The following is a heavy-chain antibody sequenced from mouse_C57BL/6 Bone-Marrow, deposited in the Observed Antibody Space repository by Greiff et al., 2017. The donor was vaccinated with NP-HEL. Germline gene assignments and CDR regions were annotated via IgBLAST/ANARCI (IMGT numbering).Heavy chain of an antibody. CDR3: ARRSNYIYAMDY. CDR2: IYPGDGDT. Sequence: VQLQQSGPELVKPGASVKISCKASGYAFSSSWMNWVKQRPGKGLEWIGRIYPGDGDTNYNGKFKGKATLTADKSSSTAYMQLSSLTSDDSAVYFCARRSNYIYAMDYWGQGTSVTVSS. J-gene: IGHJ4*01. V-gene: IGHV1-82*01. CDR1: GYAFSSSW. D-gene: IGHD2-5*01.